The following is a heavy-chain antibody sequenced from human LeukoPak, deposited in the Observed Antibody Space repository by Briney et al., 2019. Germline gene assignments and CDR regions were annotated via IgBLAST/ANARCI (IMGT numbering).Heavy chain of an antibody. Sequence: GESLRLSCAASGFTFSGYAIHWVRQAPGQGLEWVAVVSYSGNNKYYEDSVKGRFTISRDNSKNTLNLQMDNLSAEDTAVYDWARDGCFGGLVKEFYNYGKDVWGQGTTVTVSS. J-gene: IGHJ6*02. D-gene: IGHD2-15*01. CDR3: ARDGCFGGLVKEFYNYGKDV. CDR2: VSYSGNNK. CDR1: GFTFSGYA. V-gene: IGHV3-30-3*01.